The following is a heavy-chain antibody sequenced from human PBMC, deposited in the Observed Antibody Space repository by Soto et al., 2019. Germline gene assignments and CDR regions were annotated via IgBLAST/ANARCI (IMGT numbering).Heavy chain of an antibody. D-gene: IGHD5-18*01. J-gene: IGHJ6*02. V-gene: IGHV3-7*05. CDR2: INQDGSEK. CDR1: GFTFRTYW. Sequence: EVQLVESGGGLVQPGGSLRLSCGASGFTFRTYWLSWVRQVPGKGLEWVANINQDGSEKNYVDSVKGRFTISRDNAKNSLHLQMSSLIAEDTALYYGARDGSTSWYSYDYPGMDVWGHGTTVTVS. CDR3: ARDGSTSWYSYDYPGMDV.